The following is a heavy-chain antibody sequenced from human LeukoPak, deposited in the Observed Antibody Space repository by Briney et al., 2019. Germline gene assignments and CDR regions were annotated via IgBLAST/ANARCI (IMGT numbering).Heavy chain of an antibody. J-gene: IGHJ6*02. Sequence: GGSLRLSCAASGFTFSSYAMHWVRQAPGKGLEWVAFISYVGSTKYYAYSVKGRFTISRDNSKNSLYLQMNILSAEDTAVYYCASDYYGSGSSSLGYYYYGMDVWGQGRTVIVSS. CDR2: ISYVGSTK. CDR3: ASDYYGSGSSSLGYYYYGMDV. CDR1: GFTFSSYA. V-gene: IGHV3-30-3*01. D-gene: IGHD3-10*01.